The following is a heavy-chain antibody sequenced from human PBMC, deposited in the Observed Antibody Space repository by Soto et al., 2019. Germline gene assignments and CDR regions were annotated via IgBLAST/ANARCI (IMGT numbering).Heavy chain of an antibody. D-gene: IGHD2-2*01. V-gene: IGHV5-51*01. CDR3: VRNLGTSRTTGFDP. CDR1: GYSFSTYW. J-gene: IGHJ5*02. Sequence: GESLKISCKGFGYSFSTYWIGWVRQMPGKGLEWMGIIYPDDSDTRYSPSFQDQITISVDKSISTAFLQWSSLKASDTAMYYCVRNLGTSRTTGFDPWGQGTQVTVSS. CDR2: IYPDDSDT.